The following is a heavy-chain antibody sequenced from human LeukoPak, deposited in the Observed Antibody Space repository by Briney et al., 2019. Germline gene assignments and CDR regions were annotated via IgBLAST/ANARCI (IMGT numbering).Heavy chain of an antibody. CDR2: IIPILGIA. CDR3: ARDLWMPDSLGYSSGWYGGDFDY. J-gene: IGHJ4*02. CDR1: GGTFSSYA. Sequence: SVKVSCKASGGTFSSYAISWVRQAPGQGLEWMGRIIPILGIANYAQKFQGRVTITADKSTSTAYMELSSLRSEDTAAYYCARDLWMPDSLGYSSGWYGGDFDYWGQGTLVTVSS. V-gene: IGHV1-69*04. D-gene: IGHD6-19*01.